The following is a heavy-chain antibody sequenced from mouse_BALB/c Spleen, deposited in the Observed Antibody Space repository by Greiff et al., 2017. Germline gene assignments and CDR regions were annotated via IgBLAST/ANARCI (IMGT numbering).Heavy chain of an antibody. Sequence: EVKLMESGAELVKPGASVKLSCTASGFNIKDTYMHWVKQRPEQGLEWIGRIDPANGNTKYDPKFQGKATITADTSSNTAYLQLSSLTSEDTAVYYCARTYYGNYAYWGQGTLVTVSA. J-gene: IGHJ3*01. V-gene: IGHV14-3*02. CDR1: GFNIKDTY. CDR3: ARTYYGNYAY. D-gene: IGHD2-10*01. CDR2: IDPANGNT.